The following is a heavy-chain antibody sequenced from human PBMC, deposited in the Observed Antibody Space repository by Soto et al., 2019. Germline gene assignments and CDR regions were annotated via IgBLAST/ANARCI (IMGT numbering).Heavy chain of an antibody. CDR3: ARGTVYYCPNDKCGFFFDH. Sequence: QVQLPESGSGLLKPSQTLSLDCSVSGDSLRRGFHHWSWIRQTPGKGLQLIGYIDTNGDTHYDPSLRNRLNMSIVTTESRFSLKVTSVTAADTAVYYCARGTVYYCPNDKCGFFFDHWGQGALVTVTS. D-gene: IGHD2-8*01. CDR1: GDSLRRGFHH. V-gene: IGHV4-31*03. J-gene: IGHJ4*02. CDR2: IDTNGDT.